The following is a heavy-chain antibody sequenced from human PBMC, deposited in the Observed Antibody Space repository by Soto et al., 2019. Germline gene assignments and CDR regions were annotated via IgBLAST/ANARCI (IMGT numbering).Heavy chain of an antibody. Sequence: GGSLRLSCAASGFTFSSYGMHWVRQAPGKGLEWVAVIWYDGSNKYYADSVKGRFTISRDNSKNTLYLQMNSLRAEDTAVYYCAREGYCSGGSCYHFDYWGQGT. V-gene: IGHV3-33*01. CDR2: IWYDGSNK. CDR3: AREGYCSGGSCYHFDY. D-gene: IGHD2-15*01. CDR1: GFTFSSYG. J-gene: IGHJ4*02.